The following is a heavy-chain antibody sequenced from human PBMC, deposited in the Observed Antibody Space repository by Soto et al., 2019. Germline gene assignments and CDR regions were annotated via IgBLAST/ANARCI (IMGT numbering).Heavy chain of an antibody. CDR2: IYHSGTT. D-gene: IGHD3-10*01. J-gene: IGHJ4*02. Sequence: PSETLSLTCTVHGAHSKGYHWSWIRQTPGPGLHRIGEIYHSGTTNYNPSLKSRVPLSLDTSKNQVPLKLSSVTAADTSVYYCARGSEYYYGGTRYVDSWGQLTLVTFSS. CDR1: GAHSKGYH. V-gene: IGHV4-34*01. CDR3: ARGSEYYYGGTRYVDS.